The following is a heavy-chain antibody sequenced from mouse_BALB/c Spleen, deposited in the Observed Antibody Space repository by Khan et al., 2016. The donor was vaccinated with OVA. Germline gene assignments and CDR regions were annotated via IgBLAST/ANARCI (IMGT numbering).Heavy chain of an antibody. Sequence: QVQLKQSGAELARPGASVKMSCKASGYTFTSYTIHWIKKRPGQGLEWIGYINPSNDYTNYNQKFKDKATLTTDKSSTTAYLRLSSLTSDDSAVYNCVRDGAYHRNDGWFAYWGQGTPVTVSA. CDR2: INPSNDYT. D-gene: IGHD2-14*01. CDR3: VRDGAYHRNDGWFAY. J-gene: IGHJ3*01. V-gene: IGHV1-4*01. CDR1: GYTFTSYT.